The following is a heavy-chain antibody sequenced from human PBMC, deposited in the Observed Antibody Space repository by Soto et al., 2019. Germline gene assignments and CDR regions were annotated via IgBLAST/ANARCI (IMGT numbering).Heavy chain of an antibody. Sequence: QVQLQESGPGLVKPSQTLSLTCTVSGDSISSSNNYWSWIRQPPGEGLEWIGFISYSGTTSYSPCLKSRLAISLDTSKNQFSLSLSSVTAADTAVYYCARGRGYSYGLDPWGQGTLVTVSS. CDR2: ISYSGTT. V-gene: IGHV4-30-4*01. J-gene: IGHJ5*02. CDR3: ARGRGYSYGLDP. D-gene: IGHD5-18*01. CDR1: GDSISSSNNY.